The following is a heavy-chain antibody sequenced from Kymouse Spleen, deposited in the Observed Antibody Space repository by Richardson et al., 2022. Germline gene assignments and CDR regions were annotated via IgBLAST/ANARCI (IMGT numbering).Heavy chain of an antibody. V-gene: IGHV3-74*01. D-gene: IGHD1-7*01. CDR2: INSDGSST. Sequence: EVQLVESGGGLVQPGGSLRLSCAASGFTFSSYWMHWVRQAPGKGLVWVSRINSDGSSTSYADSVKGRFTISRDNAKNTLYLQMNSLRAEDTAVYYCARATNWNYDLYYYYGMDVWGQGTTVTVSS. CDR3: ARATNWNYDLYYYYGMDV. J-gene: IGHJ6*02. CDR1: GFTFSSYW.